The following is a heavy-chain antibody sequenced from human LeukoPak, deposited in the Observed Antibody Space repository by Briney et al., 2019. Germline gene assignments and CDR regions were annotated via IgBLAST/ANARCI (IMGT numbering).Heavy chain of an antibody. CDR2: IQYDGSEK. Sequence: GGSLRLSCAASGFIFSSHAMHWVRQAPGKGLEWVAVIQYDGSEKRYADSVKGRLTVSRDNSKNTLYLQMDSLTAEDTAVYHCAKDLTGAYCSDYWGQGTLVTVSS. D-gene: IGHD3-9*01. CDR3: AKDLTGAYCSDY. V-gene: IGHV3-30-3*01. CDR1: GFIFSSHA. J-gene: IGHJ4*02.